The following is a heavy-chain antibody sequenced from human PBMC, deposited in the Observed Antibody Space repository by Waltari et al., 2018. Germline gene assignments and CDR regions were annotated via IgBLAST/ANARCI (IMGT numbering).Heavy chain of an antibody. Sequence: QVTLKESDPVLVQPTETLTLTCTVSGFSISSTRVGVTWIRQPPGKALEWVAHIFSNDEKSYSTSLKSRLTIFKDASKSQVVLTMTSMDPVDTGTYYCARLGDYYTYYMNVWGKGTTVTVSS. D-gene: IGHD7-27*01. CDR1: GFSISSTRVG. V-gene: IGHV2-26*01. CDR2: IFSNDEK. J-gene: IGHJ6*03. CDR3: ARLGDYYTYYMNV.